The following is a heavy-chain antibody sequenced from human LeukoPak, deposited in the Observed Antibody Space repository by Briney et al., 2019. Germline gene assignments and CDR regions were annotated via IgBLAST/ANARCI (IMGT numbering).Heavy chain of an antibody. CDR2: ISGSGGST. J-gene: IGHJ4*02. CDR3: AKYTAATNSYFDY. V-gene: IGHV3-23*01. D-gene: IGHD2-15*01. CDR1: GFTFSSYA. Sequence: GGSLRLSCAASGFTFSSYAISWVRQAPGKGLEWVSAISGSGGSTYYADSVKGRFTISRDNSKNTLYLQMNSLRAEDTAVYYCAKYTAATNSYFDYWGQGTLVTVSS.